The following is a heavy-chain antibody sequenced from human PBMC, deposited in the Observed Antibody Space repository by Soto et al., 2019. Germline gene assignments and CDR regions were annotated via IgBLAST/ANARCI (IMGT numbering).Heavy chain of an antibody. CDR3: ARERNIVVVPAASLGYYYYGMDV. Sequence: QVRLQQWGAGLLKPSETLSLTCAVYGGSFSGYYWSWIRQPPGKGLEWIGEINHSGSTNYNPSLKSRVTISVDTSKNQFSLKLSSVTAADTAVYYCARERNIVVVPAASLGYYYYGMDVWGQGTTVTVSS. D-gene: IGHD2-2*01. J-gene: IGHJ6*02. V-gene: IGHV4-34*01. CDR1: GGSFSGYY. CDR2: INHSGST.